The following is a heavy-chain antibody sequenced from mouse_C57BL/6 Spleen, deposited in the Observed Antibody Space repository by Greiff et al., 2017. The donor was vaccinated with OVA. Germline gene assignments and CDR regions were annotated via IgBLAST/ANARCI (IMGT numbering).Heavy chain of an antibody. CDR3: ARINYYSNNPYAMDY. CDR1: GFSLSTFGMG. J-gene: IGHJ4*01. V-gene: IGHV8-8*01. CDR2: IWWDDDK. Sequence: QVTLKVSGPGILQPSQTLSLTCSFSGFSLSTFGMGVGWIRQPSGKGLEWLAHIWWDDDKYYNPALKSRLTISKDTSKNQVFLKIANVDTADTATYYCARINYYSNNPYAMDYWGQGTSVTVSS. D-gene: IGHD2-5*01.